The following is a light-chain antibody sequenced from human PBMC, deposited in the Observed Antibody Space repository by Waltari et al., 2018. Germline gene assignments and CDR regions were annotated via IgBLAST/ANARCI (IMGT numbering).Light chain of an antibody. J-gene: IGKJ5*01. V-gene: IGKV3-11*01. CDR3: QQRRNWPLS. CDR1: QSIVDG. CDR2: DAS. Sequence: VLTQSPATLSLSPGDRAALSCRASQSIVDGIAWYQQRPGQTPRLLIYDASNRAPGIPARFSGSGSGTDFTLTISSLEPEDFAVYYCQQRRNWPLSFGQGTRLEIK.